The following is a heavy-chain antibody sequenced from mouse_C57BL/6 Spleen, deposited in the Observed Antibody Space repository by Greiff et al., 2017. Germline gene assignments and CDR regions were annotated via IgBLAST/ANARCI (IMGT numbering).Heavy chain of an antibody. V-gene: IGHV1-50*01. CDR1: GYTFTSYW. CDR3: ARRTYYYGSSRYYDVEG. CDR2: IDPSDSYT. Sequence: QVQLQQSGAELVKPGASVKLSCKASGYTFTSYWMQWVKQRPGQGLEWIGEIDPSDSYTNYNQKFKGKATLTVDTSSSTAYMQLSSLTSKDSAVYDCARRTYYYGSSRYYDVEGRGQGTSVTVSS. D-gene: IGHD1-1*01. J-gene: IGHJ4*01.